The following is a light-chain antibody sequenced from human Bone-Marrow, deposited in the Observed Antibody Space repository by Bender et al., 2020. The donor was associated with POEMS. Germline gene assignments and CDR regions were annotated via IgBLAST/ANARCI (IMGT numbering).Light chain of an antibody. CDR2: TNN. V-gene: IGLV1-44*01. Sequence: QSVLTQPPSVSGTPGQRVTISCSGSGSNIGGYPVNWYQQLPGTAPRLLIYTNNERPSGDPDRFSGSKSGTSASLAITGLQSDDEAIYFCVAWDASLNGWVFGGGTKLTVL. J-gene: IGLJ3*02. CDR1: GSNIGGYP. CDR3: VAWDASLNGWV.